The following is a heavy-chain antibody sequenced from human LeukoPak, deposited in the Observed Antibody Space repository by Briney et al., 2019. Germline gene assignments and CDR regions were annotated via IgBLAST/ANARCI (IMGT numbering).Heavy chain of an antibody. Sequence: SQTLSLTCSVSGGSISSSNYYWSWIRQPAGKGLEWIGRIYTSESTNYNPSLKSRVTISVDTSRNQFSLKLSSVTAADTAVYYCALGATGTWFDPWGQGTLVTVSS. D-gene: IGHD1-26*01. CDR1: GGSISSSNYY. V-gene: IGHV4-61*02. CDR2: IYTSEST. J-gene: IGHJ5*02. CDR3: ALGATGTWFDP.